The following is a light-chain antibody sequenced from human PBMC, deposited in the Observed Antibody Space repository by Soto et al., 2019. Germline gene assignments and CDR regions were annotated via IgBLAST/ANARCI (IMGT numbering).Light chain of an antibody. V-gene: IGLV2-14*01. CDR2: EVI. CDR1: SSDVAGYNS. J-gene: IGLJ1*01. CDR3: SSYTDSTLL. Sequence: QSALTQPASVSGSPGQSITISCTGTSSDVAGYNSVSWYQQRPGQAPKLIIYEVINRPSGVSNRFSGSKSGKTASLTISGLQAEDEADYYCSSYTDSTLLFGGGTKVTVL.